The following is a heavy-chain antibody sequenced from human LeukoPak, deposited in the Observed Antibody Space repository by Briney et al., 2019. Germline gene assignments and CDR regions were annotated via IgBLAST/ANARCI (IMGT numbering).Heavy chain of an antibody. V-gene: IGHV4-34*01. CDR1: GGSFGGYY. D-gene: IGHD6-19*01. CDR3: ARGRIAVAGSNFDY. Sequence: SETLSLTCAVYGGSFGGYYWSWIRQPPGKGLEWIGEINHSGSTNYNPSLKSRVTISVDTSKNQFSLKLSSVTAADTAVYYCARGRIAVAGSNFDYWGQGTLVTVSS. CDR2: INHSGST. J-gene: IGHJ4*02.